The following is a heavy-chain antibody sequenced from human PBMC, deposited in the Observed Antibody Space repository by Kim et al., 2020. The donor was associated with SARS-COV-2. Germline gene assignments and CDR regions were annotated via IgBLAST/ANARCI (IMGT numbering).Heavy chain of an antibody. J-gene: IGHJ4*02. CDR3: AKALGTDSSGYYFGY. Sequence: GGSLRLSCAASGFTFSSYGMYWVRQAPGKGLEWVAVIWYDGSNKYYADSVKGRFTISRDNSKNTLYLQMNSLRAEDTAVYYCAKALGTDSSGYYFGYWGQGTLVTVSS. V-gene: IGHV3-33*06. CDR2: IWYDGSNK. CDR1: GFTFSSYG. D-gene: IGHD3-22*01.